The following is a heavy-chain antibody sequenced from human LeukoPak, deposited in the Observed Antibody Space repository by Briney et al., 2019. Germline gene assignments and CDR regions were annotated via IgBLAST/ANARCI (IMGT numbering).Heavy chain of an antibody. CDR1: GFTFSSYS. V-gene: IGHV3-21*01. Sequence: GGSLRLSCAASGFTFSSYSMNWVRQAPGKGLEWVSSISSSSSYIYYADSVKGRFTISRDNSKNTLYLQMNSLRAEDTAVYYCARDARTPFWTAFPPQNWFDPWGQGTLVTVSS. J-gene: IGHJ5*02. CDR2: ISSSSSYI. D-gene: IGHD3/OR15-3a*01. CDR3: ARDARTPFWTAFPPQNWFDP.